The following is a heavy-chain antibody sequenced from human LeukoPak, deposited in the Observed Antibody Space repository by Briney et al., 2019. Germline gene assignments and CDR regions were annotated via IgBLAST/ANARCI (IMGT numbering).Heavy chain of an antibody. D-gene: IGHD3-10*01. J-gene: IGHJ6*02. Sequence: SQTLSLTCAISGVTFSSNTAAWNWIRQSPSRGLEWLGRTYYRSKWYNDYAVSVKSRITINPDTSKNQFFLHLNSVTPEDTAVYYCAREGEYKVGHFYYGLDVWGQGTTVTVSS. V-gene: IGHV6-1*01. CDR2: TYYRSKWYN. CDR1: GVTFSSNTAA. CDR3: AREGEYKVGHFYYGLDV.